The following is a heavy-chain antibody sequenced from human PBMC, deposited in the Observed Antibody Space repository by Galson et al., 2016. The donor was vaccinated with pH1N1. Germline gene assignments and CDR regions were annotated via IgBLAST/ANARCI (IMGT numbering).Heavy chain of an antibody. J-gene: IGHJ4*02. CDR2: FSISGGT. V-gene: IGHV4-61*02. CDR3: ARETLGVAGLDH. D-gene: IGHD6-19*01. Sequence: TLSLTCTVSGGAISTGSYYRGWVRQPAGKGLEWIGRFSISGGTNYNSSLKSRVTISVDTSKNQLSLKLSSVTAADTAVYYCARETLGVAGLDHWGQGTLVTVSS. CDR1: GGAISTGSYY.